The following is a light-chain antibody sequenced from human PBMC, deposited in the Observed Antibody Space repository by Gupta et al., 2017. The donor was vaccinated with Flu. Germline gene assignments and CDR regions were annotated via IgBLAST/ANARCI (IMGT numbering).Light chain of an antibody. CDR3: AVYIGNGSWV. V-gene: IGLV8-61*01. J-gene: IGLJ3*02. Sequence: QTVVTQEPSFAVSPGGTVTLTCGLSSVSVCTSSNPSWYQQTPRQAHRRLIYSKNNRSSAAPGRLSGSFLGNKAALTITGAQVEDESDYYCAVYIGNGSWVFGGGTKMTVL. CDR2: SKN. CDR1: SVSVCTSSN.